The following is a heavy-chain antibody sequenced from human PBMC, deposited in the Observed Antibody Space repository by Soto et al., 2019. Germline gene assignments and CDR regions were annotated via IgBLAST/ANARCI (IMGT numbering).Heavy chain of an antibody. Sequence: QVQLVESGGGVVQPGRSLRLSCAASGFTFSSYAMHWVRQAPGKGLEWVAVISYDGSNKYYADSVKGRFTIPRDNSKNPRYVQVNSLRAEDTAVYYCARDPLMYYYDSSGYYPSVYYYGMDVWGQGTTVTVSS. CDR2: ISYDGSNK. J-gene: IGHJ6*02. V-gene: IGHV3-30-3*01. CDR3: ARDPLMYYYDSSGYYPSVYYYGMDV. D-gene: IGHD3-22*01. CDR1: GFTFSSYA.